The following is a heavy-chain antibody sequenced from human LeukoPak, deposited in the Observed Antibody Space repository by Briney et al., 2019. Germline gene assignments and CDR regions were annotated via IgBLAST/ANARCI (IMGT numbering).Heavy chain of an antibody. V-gene: IGHV4-39*07. CDR1: GGSISSSSYY. Sequence: SETLSLTCTVSGGSISSSSYYWGWIRQSPGKGLEWIGNIYNSGNTYYNPSLKSRVTISVDTSKNQFSLKLSSVTAADTAVYYCARALDCSGGSCYVDYWGQGTLVTVSS. CDR2: IYNSGNT. J-gene: IGHJ4*02. CDR3: ARALDCSGGSCYVDY. D-gene: IGHD2-15*01.